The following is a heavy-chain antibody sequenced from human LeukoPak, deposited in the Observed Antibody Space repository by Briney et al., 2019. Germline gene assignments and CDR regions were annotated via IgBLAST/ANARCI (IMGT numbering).Heavy chain of an antibody. V-gene: IGHV3-74*01. CDR2: VNSDGSST. CDR3: ARGRYYGMDV. Sequence: GGSLRLSCAASGFTFASYWMHWVRQAPGKGLVWVSRVNSDGSSTTYADSVKGRFTISRDNAKNTLYLQMNSLRAEDTAVYYCARGRYYGMDVWGQGTTVTVSS. J-gene: IGHJ6*02. CDR1: GFTFASYW.